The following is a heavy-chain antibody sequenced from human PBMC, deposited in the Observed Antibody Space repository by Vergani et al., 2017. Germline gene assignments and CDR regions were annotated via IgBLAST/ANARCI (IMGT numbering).Heavy chain of an antibody. CDR1: GFTFSSYG. Sequence: QVQLVESGGGVVQPGRSLRLSCAASGFTFSSYGMHWVRQAPGKGLEWVAVIWYDGSNKYYADSVKGRFTISRDNSKNTLYLQMNSLRAEDTAVYYCARGGNWGSGPLDYWGQGTLVTVSS. D-gene: IGHD7-27*01. CDR2: IWYDGSNK. J-gene: IGHJ4*02. CDR3: ARGGNWGSGPLDY. V-gene: IGHV3-33*01.